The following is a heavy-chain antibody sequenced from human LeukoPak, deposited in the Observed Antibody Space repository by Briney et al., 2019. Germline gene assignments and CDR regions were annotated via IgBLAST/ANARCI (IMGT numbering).Heavy chain of an antibody. J-gene: IGHJ4*02. D-gene: IGHD2-2*01. CDR1: GGSVSSASYY. V-gene: IGHV4-61*01. Sequence: SETLSLTCSVAGGSVSSASYYWSWIRQSPEKGLEWIGFSSRSANTYYSPSLKGRVSISVDTSNSQFYLELSSVTAADTAVYYCARDRRYCGSDSCYHFDYWGPGTLVTVSS. CDR3: ARDRRYCGSDSCYHFDY. CDR2: SSRSANT.